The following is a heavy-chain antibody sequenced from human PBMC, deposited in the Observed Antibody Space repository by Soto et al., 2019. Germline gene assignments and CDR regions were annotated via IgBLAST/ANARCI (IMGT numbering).Heavy chain of an antibody. CDR3: ARDSVAMVRGVIRGNWFDP. D-gene: IGHD3-10*01. V-gene: IGHV4-59*01. CDR1: GGSISSFY. Sequence: PSETLSLTCTVSGGSISSFYWSWIRQPPGKGLEWIGYIYYSGSTNYTPSLKSRVTISVDTSKNQFSLKLGSVTAADTAVYYCARDSVAMVRGVIRGNWFDPWGQGTLVTVSS. J-gene: IGHJ5*02. CDR2: IYYSGST.